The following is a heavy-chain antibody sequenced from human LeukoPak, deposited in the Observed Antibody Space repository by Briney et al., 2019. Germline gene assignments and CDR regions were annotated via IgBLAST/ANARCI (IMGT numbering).Heavy chain of an antibody. D-gene: IGHD5-12*01. CDR2: INPNGGGT. J-gene: IGHJ4*02. V-gene: IGHV1-2*02. Sequence: ASVKVSCKASGYTFTGYYMHWVRQAPGQGLEWMGWINPNGGGTNYAQKFQGRVTMTRDTSISTAYMELSRLRSDDTAVYYCAREDIVASPFDYWGQGTLVTVSS. CDR1: GYTFTGYY. CDR3: AREDIVASPFDY.